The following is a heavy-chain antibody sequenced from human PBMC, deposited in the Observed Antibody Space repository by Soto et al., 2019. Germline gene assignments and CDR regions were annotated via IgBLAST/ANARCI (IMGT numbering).Heavy chain of an antibody. Sequence: ASAKGSFKASGYTFTSYAMHWGRQAPGQRLEWMGCINAGNGKTKYSQKFQGRVTITRDTSASTAYMELSSLRSEDTAVYYCARELGSILGVVNDIFYGMDVWGQGTTVTVSS. D-gene: IGHD3-3*01. CDR3: ARELGSILGVVNDIFYGMDV. CDR1: GYTFTSYA. CDR2: INAGNGKT. V-gene: IGHV1-3*01. J-gene: IGHJ6*02.